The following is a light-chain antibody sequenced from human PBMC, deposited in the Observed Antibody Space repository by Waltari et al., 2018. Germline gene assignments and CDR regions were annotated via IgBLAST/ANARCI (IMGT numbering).Light chain of an antibody. J-gene: IGKJ3*01. CDR1: QDIRNS. Sequence: DIQMTQSPSSLSASVGDRVTITCQASQDIRNSLNWYQQKPGKAPDLLIYDASNLEIGVPSRFSGSGSGTDFTFTISNLQPEDIATYYCQQFNDVPFTFGPGTKVDFK. CDR2: DAS. CDR3: QQFNDVPFT. V-gene: IGKV1-33*01.